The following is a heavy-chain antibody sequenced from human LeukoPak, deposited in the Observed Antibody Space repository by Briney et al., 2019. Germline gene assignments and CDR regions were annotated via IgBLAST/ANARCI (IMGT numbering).Heavy chain of an antibody. CDR1: GLSFSSNA. D-gene: IGHD1-26*01. V-gene: IGHV3-23*01. Sequence: PGGSLRLSCAASGLSFSSNAMNWVRQAPGKGLEWVSVISGSGGSTYYADSVKGRVTISRDNSKNTLYLQMNSLRAEDTAVYYCAKGVGATFEYWGQGTLVIVSS. J-gene: IGHJ4*02. CDR3: AKGVGATFEY. CDR2: ISGSGGST.